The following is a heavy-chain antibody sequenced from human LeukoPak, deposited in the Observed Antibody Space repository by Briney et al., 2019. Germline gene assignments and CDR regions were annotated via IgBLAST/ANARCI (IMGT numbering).Heavy chain of an antibody. CDR3: ARGSVVVPAANLYYYYGMDV. J-gene: IGHJ6*02. CDR1: GGSFSGYY. Sequence: SETLSLTCAVYGGSFSGYYWSWIPQPPRKGLEWIGEINHSGSTNYNPSLKSRVTISVDTSKNQFSLKLSSVTAADTAVYYCARGSVVVPAANLYYYYGMDVWGQGTTVTVSS. D-gene: IGHD2-2*01. V-gene: IGHV4-34*01. CDR2: INHSGST.